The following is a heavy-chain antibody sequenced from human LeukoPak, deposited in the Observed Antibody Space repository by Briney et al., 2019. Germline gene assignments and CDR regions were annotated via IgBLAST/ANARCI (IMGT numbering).Heavy chain of an antibody. D-gene: IGHD1-26*01. J-gene: IGHJ3*02. CDR3: VSDRETQEQI. CDR2: ISYNGDST. CDR1: GFTFSGYA. V-gene: IGHV3-64D*09. Sequence: GGSLRLSCSASGFTFSGYAMHWVRQAPGKGLEYVSAISYNGDSTYYVDSVKGRFTISRDNSKNTLDLQMSSLRPEDTAVYYCVSDRETQEQIWGPGTLVTVSS.